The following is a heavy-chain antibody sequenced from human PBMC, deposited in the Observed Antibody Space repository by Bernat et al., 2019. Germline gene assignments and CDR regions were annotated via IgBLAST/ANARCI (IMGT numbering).Heavy chain of an antibody. J-gene: IGHJ6*03. CDR1: GFAFSVYA. Sequence: QVQLVESGGGVVHPGRSLRLSCAASGFAFSVYAMHWARQAPGKGLEWVAVLGHDGGTEHYADSVKGRFTISRDNSKNTLYLQVNTLRVEDTAVYYCARGRTSGYMDVWGKGTPVTVSS. CDR3: ARGRTSGYMDV. CDR2: LGHDGGTE. D-gene: IGHD1-7*01. V-gene: IGHV3-33*01.